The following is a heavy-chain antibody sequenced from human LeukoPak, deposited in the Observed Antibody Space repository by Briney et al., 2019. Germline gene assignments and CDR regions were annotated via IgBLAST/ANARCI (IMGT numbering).Heavy chain of an antibody. CDR2: IYHSGST. J-gene: IGHJ4*02. Sequence: SETLSLTCTISGYSISSGYYWGWIRQPPGKGLEWIGEIYHSGSTNYNPSLKSRVTISVDKSKNQFSLKLSSVTAADTAVYYCAGTNLYYDSSGYYYELVDYWGQGTLVTVSS. CDR1: GYSISSGYY. V-gene: IGHV4-38-2*02. CDR3: AGTNLYYDSSGYYYELVDY. D-gene: IGHD3-22*01.